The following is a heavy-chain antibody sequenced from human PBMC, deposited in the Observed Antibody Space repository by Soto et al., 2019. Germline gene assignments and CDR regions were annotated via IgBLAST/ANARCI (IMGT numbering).Heavy chain of an antibody. J-gene: IGHJ5*02. D-gene: IGHD6-13*01. CDR2: ISWNSGSI. CDR1: GFTFDDYA. Sequence: EVQLVESGGGLVQPGRSLRLSCAASGFTFDDYAMHWVRQAPGKGLEWVSGISWNSGSIGYADFVKGRFTISRDNAKNSLYLQMNSLGAEDTALYYCAKDGGGWARAAAGPFDPWGQGTLVTGSS. CDR3: AKDGGGWARAAAGPFDP. V-gene: IGHV3-9*01.